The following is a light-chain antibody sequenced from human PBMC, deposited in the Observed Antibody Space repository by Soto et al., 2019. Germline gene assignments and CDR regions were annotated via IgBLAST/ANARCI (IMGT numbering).Light chain of an antibody. CDR1: QSVGSY. Sequence: EIVVTQSPATLSLSPGERATLSCRTSQSVGSYLAWYQKKPGKAPRLLIYDASNRATGIPARFSGSGSGRDFTLTISSLEPEDFAVYDCQQRSTSPPLSFGGGTQVEIK. V-gene: IGKV3-11*02. J-gene: IGKJ4*01. CDR2: DAS. CDR3: QQRSTSPPLS.